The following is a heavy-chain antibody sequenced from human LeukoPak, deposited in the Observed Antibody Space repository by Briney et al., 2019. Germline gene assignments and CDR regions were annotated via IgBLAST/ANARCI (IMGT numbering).Heavy chain of an antibody. CDR3: VRDRALDY. V-gene: IGHV3-48*03. J-gene: IGHJ4*02. D-gene: IGHD3-10*01. Sequence: TGGSLRLSCAASGFTFSTYEMNCVRQAPGKGLEWVSYISTSGSGIYYADSVKGRYTISRDNAKNSLYLQMNSLRAEDTAIYYCVRDRALDYWGQGTLVIVSS. CDR2: ISTSGSGI. CDR1: GFTFSTYE.